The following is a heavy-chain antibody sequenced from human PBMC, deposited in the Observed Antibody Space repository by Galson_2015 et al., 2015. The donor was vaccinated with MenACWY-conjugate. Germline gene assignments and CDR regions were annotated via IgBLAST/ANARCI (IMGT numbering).Heavy chain of an antibody. CDR1: GDTFTKYH. CDR3: ARHPPGGRGMDV. J-gene: IGHJ6*02. D-gene: IGHD1-26*01. V-gene: IGHV1-46*01. Sequence: SVKVSCKASGDTFTKYHINWVRQAPGQGLEWMGIINPRSGNTNYAQRFQGRVAMTRDTSTSTVYMELSSLRPEDTAMYYCARHPPGGRGMDVWGRGTTVTVSS. CDR2: INPRSGNT.